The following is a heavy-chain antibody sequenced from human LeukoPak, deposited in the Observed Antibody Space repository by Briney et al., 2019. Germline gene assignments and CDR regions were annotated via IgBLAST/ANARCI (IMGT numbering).Heavy chain of an antibody. CDR3: ARDRATTTVSYYYYYGMDV. CDR1: GYTFTSYY. V-gene: IGHV1-46*01. CDR2: INPSGGST. D-gene: IGHD4-17*01. Sequence: ASVKVSCKASGYTFTSYYMHWVRQAPGQGLEWMGIINPSGGSTSYAQKFQGRATMTRDTSTSTVYMELSSLRSEDTAVYYCARDRATTTVSYYYYYGMDVWGQGTTVTVSS. J-gene: IGHJ6*02.